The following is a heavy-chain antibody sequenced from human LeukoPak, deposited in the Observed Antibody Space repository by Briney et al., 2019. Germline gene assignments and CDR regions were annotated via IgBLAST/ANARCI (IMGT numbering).Heavy chain of an antibody. J-gene: IGHJ4*02. D-gene: IGHD2-15*01. CDR1: GFTFSGSA. V-gene: IGHV3-48*04. Sequence: TGGSLKLSCAASGFTFSGSAMHWVRQASGKGLEWVSYISSSGSTIYYADSVKGRFTISRDNAKNSLYLQMNSLRAEDTAVYYCARGGGYCSGGSCYPSVAYYFDYWGQGTLVTVSS. CDR2: ISSSGSTI. CDR3: ARGGGYCSGGSCYPSVAYYFDY.